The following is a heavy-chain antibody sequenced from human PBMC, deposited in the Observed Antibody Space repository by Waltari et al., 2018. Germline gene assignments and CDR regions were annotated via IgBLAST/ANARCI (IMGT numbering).Heavy chain of an antibody. CDR2: IYVGDSI. CDR1: GDSMYEYY. J-gene: IGHJ4*02. Sequence: QVQLQESGPGLVKPSETLSLTCNVSGDSMYEYYWSWIRQPAGKGLEWIGRIYVGDSINYNPSCRSRVTMSLETSKKQFSLKLRSVTAADTAVYYCARDGHGRSWDLLPLDHWGQGSLVTVSS. CDR3: ARDGHGRSWDLLPLDH. D-gene: IGHD1-26*01. V-gene: IGHV4-4*07.